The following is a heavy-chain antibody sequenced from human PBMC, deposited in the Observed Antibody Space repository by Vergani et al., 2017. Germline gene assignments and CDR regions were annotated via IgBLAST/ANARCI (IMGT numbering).Heavy chain of an antibody. V-gene: IGHV4-61*02. D-gene: IGHD7-27*01. Sequence: QVQLQESGPGLVKPSQTLSLTCTVSGGSISSGSYYWSWIRQPAGKGLEWIGRIYTSGSTNYNPSLTSRVTISVDTSKNQFSLKLSSVTAADTAVYYCARGHWGSAFDIWGQGTMVTVSS. CDR1: GGSISSGSYY. J-gene: IGHJ3*02. CDR2: IYTSGST. CDR3: ARGHWGSAFDI.